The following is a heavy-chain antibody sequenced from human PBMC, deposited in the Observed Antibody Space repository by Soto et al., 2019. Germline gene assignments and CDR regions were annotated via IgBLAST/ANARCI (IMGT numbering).Heavy chain of an antibody. D-gene: IGHD5-18*01. CDR1: GFTFSSYA. J-gene: IGHJ4*02. V-gene: IGHV3-64*01. CDR3: ARTPIQLWSQRYFDY. Sequence: EVQVVESGGGLVQPGGSLRLSCAASGFTFSSYAMHWVRQAPGKRLEYVSAISSTGGSTYYANYVKGRFTISRDNSKNTLYLQMGSLRAEDMAVYYCARTPIQLWSQRYFDYWGQGTLVTVAS. CDR2: ISSTGGST.